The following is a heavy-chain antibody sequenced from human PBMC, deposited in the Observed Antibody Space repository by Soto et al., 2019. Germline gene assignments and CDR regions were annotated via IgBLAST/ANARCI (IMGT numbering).Heavy chain of an antibody. J-gene: IGHJ4*02. CDR2: IYWDDDR. Sequence: QITLKESGPTLVKPTQTLTLTCTLSGFSLSTTPVGVGWIRQPPGKALDWLALIYWDDDRRYKPSLKNRLTTTKDSPGGQVVLTMTSLDPVDTATYYGAQITPCDFKGYYFDSWGPGILVTVSS. CDR1: GFSLSTTPVG. V-gene: IGHV2-5*02. CDR3: AQITPCDFKGYYFDS. D-gene: IGHD3-16*01.